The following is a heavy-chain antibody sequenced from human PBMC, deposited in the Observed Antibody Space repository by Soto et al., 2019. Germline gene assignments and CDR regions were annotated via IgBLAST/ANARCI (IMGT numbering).Heavy chain of an antibody. CDR2: IYPGDSDT. J-gene: IGHJ3*02. Sequence: PGESLKISCKGSGYSFTSYWIGWVRQMPGKGLEWMGIIYPGDSDTRYSPSFQGQVTISADKSISTAYLQWSSLKASDTAMYYCARPSDSSGYYYLISAFDIWGQGTMVTVSS. CDR3: ARPSDSSGYYYLISAFDI. D-gene: IGHD3-22*01. CDR1: GYSFTSYW. V-gene: IGHV5-51*01.